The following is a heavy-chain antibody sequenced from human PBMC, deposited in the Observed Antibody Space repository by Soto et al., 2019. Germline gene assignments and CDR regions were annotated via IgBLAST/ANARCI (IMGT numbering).Heavy chain of an antibody. CDR3: ARHPYYYGSGSYYNEDWFDP. D-gene: IGHD3-10*01. CDR2: IYYGGST. J-gene: IGHJ5*02. CDR1: GGSISSSTNY. Sequence: SETLSLTCTVSGGSISSSTNYWGWIRQPPGKGLEWIGSIYYGGSTYYNPSLKSRVTISVDTSKNQFSLKLSSVTAADTAVYYCARHPYYYGSGSYYNEDWFDPWGQGTLVTVSS. V-gene: IGHV4-39*01.